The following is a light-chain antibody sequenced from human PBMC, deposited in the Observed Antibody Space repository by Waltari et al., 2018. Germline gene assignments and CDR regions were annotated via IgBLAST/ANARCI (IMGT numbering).Light chain of an antibody. V-gene: IGLV2-11*01. J-gene: IGLJ3*02. Sequence: QSALTQPRSVSGSPGQSVTIPSTGTSRDVGGYHYLSWFQQHPGKAPKLMIHDVSKRPSGVPDRFSGSKSGNTASLTISGLQADDETDYYCCSYAGRYTWVFGGGTKLTVL. CDR2: DVS. CDR1: SRDVGGYHY. CDR3: CSYAGRYTWV.